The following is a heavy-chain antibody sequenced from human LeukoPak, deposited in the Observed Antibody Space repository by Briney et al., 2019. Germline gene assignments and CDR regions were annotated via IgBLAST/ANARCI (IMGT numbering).Heavy chain of an antibody. CDR3: ARDGPRGYSYGYNAFDI. J-gene: IGHJ3*02. D-gene: IGHD5-18*01. V-gene: IGHV1-46*01. CDR2: SGGST. Sequence: SGGSTNYAQKFQGRVTMTRDTSTSTVYMEVSSLRSEDTAVYYCARDGPRGYSYGYNAFDIWAQGTMVPVSS.